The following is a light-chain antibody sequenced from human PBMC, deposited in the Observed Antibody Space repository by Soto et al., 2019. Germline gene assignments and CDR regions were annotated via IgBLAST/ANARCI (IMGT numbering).Light chain of an antibody. Sequence: QSALTQPASVSGSPGQSITISCTGTSSDVGGYKYVSWYQQHPGKAPKLMIYEVSNRPSGVSNRFSGSKSGNTASLTISGLQAEDEAHYYCSSYTSSNTLVFGTGTKLTVL. CDR1: SSDVGGYKY. CDR2: EVS. J-gene: IGLJ1*01. CDR3: SSYTSSNTLV. V-gene: IGLV2-14*01.